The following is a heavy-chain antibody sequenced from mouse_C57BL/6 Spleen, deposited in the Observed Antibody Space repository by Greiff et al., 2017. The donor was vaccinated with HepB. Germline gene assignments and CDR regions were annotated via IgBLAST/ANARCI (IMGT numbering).Heavy chain of an antibody. D-gene: IGHD1-1*01. CDR3: ARLITTAWYFDV. J-gene: IGHJ1*03. CDR1: GYTFTDYY. CDR2: IYPGSGNT. V-gene: IGHV1-76*01. Sequence: QVQLQQSGAELVRPGASVKLSCKASGYTFTDYYINWVKQRPGQGLEWIARIYPGSGNTYYNEKFKGKATLTAEKSSSTAYMQLSSLTSEDSAVYFCARLITTAWYFDVWGTGTTVTVSS.